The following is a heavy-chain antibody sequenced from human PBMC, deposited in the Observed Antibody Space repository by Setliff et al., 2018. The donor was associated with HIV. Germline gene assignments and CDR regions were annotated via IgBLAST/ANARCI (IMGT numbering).Heavy chain of an antibody. CDR1: GFSLNTPGMR. V-gene: IGHV2-5*08. Sequence: ESGPTLVNPTQTLTLTCTFSGFSLNTPGMRVSWIRQPPGKALEWLALIYWDDDTRYNPSLKNRLTITKDTSRNQVDLTVSNMDPVDTATYFCAHVNSFRSVYFDSWGEGMLVTVSS. D-gene: IGHD3-10*01. J-gene: IGHJ4*01. CDR2: IYWDDDT. CDR3: AHVNSFRSVYFDS.